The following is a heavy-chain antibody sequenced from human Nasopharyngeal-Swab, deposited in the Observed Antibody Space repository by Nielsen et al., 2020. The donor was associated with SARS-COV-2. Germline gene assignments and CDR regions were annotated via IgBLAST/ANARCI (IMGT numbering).Heavy chain of an antibody. CDR2: ISWNSGSI. J-gene: IGHJ4*02. Sequence: SLKISCAASGFTFDDYAMHWVRQAPGKGLEWVSGISWNSGSIGYADSVKGRFTISRDNAKNSLYLQMNSLRAEYTALYYCAKDISSGWKPAYYFDYWGQGTLVTVSS. D-gene: IGHD6-19*01. V-gene: IGHV3-9*01. CDR3: AKDISSGWKPAYYFDY. CDR1: GFTFDDYA.